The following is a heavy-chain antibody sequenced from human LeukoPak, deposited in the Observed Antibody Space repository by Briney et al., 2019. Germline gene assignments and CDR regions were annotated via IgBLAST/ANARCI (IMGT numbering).Heavy chain of an antibody. CDR3: AKDRLYFGNDFGDY. J-gene: IGHJ4*02. D-gene: IGHD3-9*01. CDR2: ISNGGDHT. CDR1: GFTFRDFS. Sequence: GGSLRLSCVDSGFTFRDFSMSWVRQAPGKGLEWVSVISNGGDHTYYADSVKGRFAISRDNSKNTLYLQMNSLRTEDTAIYYCAKDRLYFGNDFGDYWGQGTLATVSS. V-gene: IGHV3-23*01.